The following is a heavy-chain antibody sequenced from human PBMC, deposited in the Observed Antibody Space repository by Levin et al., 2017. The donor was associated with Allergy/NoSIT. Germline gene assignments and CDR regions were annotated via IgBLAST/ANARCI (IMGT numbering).Heavy chain of an antibody. V-gene: IGHV3-21*01. J-gene: IGHJ4*02. CDR1: GITFRSYS. Sequence: GESLKISCVASGITFRSYSMNWVRQAPGKGLEWVSSITSGGSYIYYADSVKGRFTISRDNAKNSLYLQMSNLRAEDTAVYYCATNYYGSDSWGQGTLVTVSS. D-gene: IGHD3-10*01. CDR3: ATNYYGSDS. CDR2: ITSGGSYI.